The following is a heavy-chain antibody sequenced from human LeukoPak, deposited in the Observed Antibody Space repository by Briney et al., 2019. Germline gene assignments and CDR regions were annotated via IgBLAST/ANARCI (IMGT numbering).Heavy chain of an antibody. J-gene: IGHJ4*02. CDR2: IYHSRST. D-gene: IGHD4-17*01. V-gene: IGHV4-38-2*02. CDR3: ARGLRYFDY. Sequence: SETLSLTCTVSGYSISSGYYWGWIRQPPGKGLEWIGSIYHSRSTYYNPSLKSRVTISVDTSKNQFSLKLSSVTAADTAVYYCARGLRYFDYWGQGTLVTVSS. CDR1: GYSISSGYY.